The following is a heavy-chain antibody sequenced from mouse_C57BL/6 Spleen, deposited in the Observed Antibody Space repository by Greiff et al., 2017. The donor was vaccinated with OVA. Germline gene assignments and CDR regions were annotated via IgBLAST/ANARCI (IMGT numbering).Heavy chain of an antibody. CDR2: IYPGSGST. Sequence: QVQLQQPGAELVKPGASVKMSCKASGYTFTSYWITWVKQRPGQGLEWIGDIYPGSGSTNYNEKFKSKATLTVDTSSSTAYMQLSSLTSEDSAVYYCASFITTVVAFDYWGQGPTLTVSS. D-gene: IGHD1-1*01. CDR1: GYTFTSYW. CDR3: ASFITTVVAFDY. J-gene: IGHJ2*01. V-gene: IGHV1-55*01.